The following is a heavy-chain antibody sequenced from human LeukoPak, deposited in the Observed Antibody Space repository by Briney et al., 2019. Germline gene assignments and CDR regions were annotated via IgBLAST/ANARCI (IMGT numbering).Heavy chain of an antibody. CDR3: AVNSPLDY. Sequence: GGSLRLSCAASGFSFSHYWMTWVRQAPGKGLEWVANINQDGSEKYYVDSGKGRFTISRDNAKNSLYLQMNSLRAEDTAVYYCAVNSPLDYWGQGTLVTVSS. CDR1: GFSFSHYW. V-gene: IGHV3-7*01. CDR2: INQDGSEK. J-gene: IGHJ4*02.